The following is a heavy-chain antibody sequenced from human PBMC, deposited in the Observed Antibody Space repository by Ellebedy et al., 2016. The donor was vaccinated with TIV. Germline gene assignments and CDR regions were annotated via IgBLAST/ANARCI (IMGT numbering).Heavy chain of an antibody. Sequence: PGGSLRLSCAASGFTFSSYSMNRVRQAPGKGLEWVSSITSSSSYRFYADSVKGRFTISRDNAKNSLYLQMNSLKAEDTAVYYCARDLEHYYDSSGYYEGDYWGQGTLVTVSS. J-gene: IGHJ4*02. CDR1: GFTFSSYS. D-gene: IGHD3-22*01. CDR3: ARDLEHYYDSSGYYEGDY. V-gene: IGHV3-21*01. CDR2: ITSSSSYR.